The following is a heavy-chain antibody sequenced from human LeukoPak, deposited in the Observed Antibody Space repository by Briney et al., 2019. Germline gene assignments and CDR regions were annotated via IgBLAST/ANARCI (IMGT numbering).Heavy chain of an antibody. Sequence: GGSLRLSCAASGFTSSSYWMSWVRQAPGKGLEGGANMKQDGSEKYYVDSVKGEFTIYRDNAKNSLYLQMNSLRAEDTAVYYCARVNPQRPDCSSTSCFVDAFDIWGQGTMVTVSS. CDR2: MKQDGSEK. V-gene: IGHV3-7*01. J-gene: IGHJ3*02. D-gene: IGHD2-2*01. CDR3: ARVNPQRPDCSSTSCFVDAFDI. CDR1: GFTSSSYW.